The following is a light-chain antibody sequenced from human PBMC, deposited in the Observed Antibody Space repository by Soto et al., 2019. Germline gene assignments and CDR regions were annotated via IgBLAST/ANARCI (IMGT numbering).Light chain of an antibody. CDR2: GAS. V-gene: IGKV3-20*01. CDR1: QSLSSSY. Sequence: EIVLTQSPGTLSLSPGERATLSCRASQSLSSSYLAWYQQKPGQAPRLLIYGASSRATGIPDRFSGRGSGTDFPLTISRLEPEDFAVYYCQQHGSSPPWTFGQGTKVEIK. CDR3: QQHGSSPPWT. J-gene: IGKJ1*01.